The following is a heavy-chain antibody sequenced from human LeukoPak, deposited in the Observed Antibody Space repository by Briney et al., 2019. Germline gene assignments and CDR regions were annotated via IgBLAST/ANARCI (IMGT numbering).Heavy chain of an antibody. CDR2: IYPGDSDT. D-gene: IGHD6-19*01. CDR3: ARTGYSSGWYLFSAFDL. J-gene: IGHJ2*01. CDR1: GYGFTSYW. Sequence: GESLKISCKGSGYGFTSYWIGWVRQMPGKGLEWMGIIYPGDSDTRYSPSFQGQVTISADKSISTAYLQWSSLKASDTAMYYCARTGYSSGWYLFSAFDLWGRGTLVTVSS. V-gene: IGHV5-51*01.